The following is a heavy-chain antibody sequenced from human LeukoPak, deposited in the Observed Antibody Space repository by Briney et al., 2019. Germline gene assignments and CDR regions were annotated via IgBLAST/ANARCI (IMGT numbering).Heavy chain of an antibody. V-gene: IGHV3-23*01. CDR1: GFDFSSYA. D-gene: IGHD5-18*01. CDR3: GKDERVSEIQTPH. J-gene: IGHJ4*02. Sequence: GGSLRLSCAASGFDFSSYAVSWVRQAPGKGLEWVSAITGSGGSTYYADSVKGRFTVSRDNPRNTLYLQMNSLRAEDTAVYYCGKDERVSEIQTPHGARETLVTVSS. CDR2: ITGSGGST.